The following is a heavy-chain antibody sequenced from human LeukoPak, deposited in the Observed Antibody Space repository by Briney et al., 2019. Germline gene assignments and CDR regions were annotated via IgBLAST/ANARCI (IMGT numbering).Heavy chain of an antibody. CDR2: ISSSSSSTI. D-gene: IGHD2-2*01. V-gene: IGHV3-48*01. CDR1: GFTFSSYS. CDR3: AGYCSSTSCLWFSDY. J-gene: IGHJ4*02. Sequence: GGSLRLSCAASGFTFSSYSMNWVRQAPGKGLEWVSYISSSSSSTIYYADSVKGRFTISRDNAKNSLYLQMNSPRAEDTAVYYCAGYCSSTSCLWFSDYWGQGTLVTVSS.